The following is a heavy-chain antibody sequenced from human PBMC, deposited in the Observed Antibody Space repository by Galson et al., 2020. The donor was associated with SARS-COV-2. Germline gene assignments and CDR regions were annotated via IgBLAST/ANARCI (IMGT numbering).Heavy chain of an antibody. D-gene: IGHD2-2*01. V-gene: IGHV1-18*01. CDR1: GYTFTSYG. CDR2: ISAYNGNT. CDR3: ARASRVVSKSMCAY. J-gene: IGHJ4*02. Sequence: ASVKVSCKASGYTFTSYGISWVRQAPGQGLEWMGWISAYNGNTNYAQKLQGRVTMTTDTSTSTAYMELRSLRSDDTAVYYCARASRVVSKSMCAYWGQGTLVTVSS.